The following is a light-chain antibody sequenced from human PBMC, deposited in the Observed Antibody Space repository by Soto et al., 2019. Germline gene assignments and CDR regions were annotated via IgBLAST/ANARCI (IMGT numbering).Light chain of an antibody. CDR3: QQYNNWPLT. CDR2: GAS. Sequence: EIAMTQSPATLSVSPGERATLSCRASQSVRSNLAWYQQKPGQAPRLLIYGASTGATGIPARFSGSGSGTEFTLTISRLQSEDFAVYYCQQYNNWPLTFGGGTKVEIK. CDR1: QSVRSN. J-gene: IGKJ4*01. V-gene: IGKV3-15*01.